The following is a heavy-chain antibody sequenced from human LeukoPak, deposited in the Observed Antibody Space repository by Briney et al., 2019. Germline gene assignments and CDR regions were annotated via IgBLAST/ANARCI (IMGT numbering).Heavy chain of an antibody. V-gene: IGHV3-23*01. D-gene: IGHD1-14*01. CDR3: ARASWVSTTDAVR. CDR2: IRGNGET. Sequence: AGTLRLSCAASGFTFSSYAMSRVRQAPGKGLEWVSSIRGNGETFYAESVKGRYTLYSDYSRNTVHFQLNNLRVEDAGIYYCARASWVSTTDAVRWSQGALVTVSS. CDR1: GFTFSSYA. J-gene: IGHJ4*02.